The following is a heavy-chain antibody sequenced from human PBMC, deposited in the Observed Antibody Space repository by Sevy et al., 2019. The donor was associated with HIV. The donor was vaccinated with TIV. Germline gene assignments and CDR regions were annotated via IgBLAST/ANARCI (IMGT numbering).Heavy chain of an antibody. J-gene: IGHJ6*02. CDR1: GFTFSSYA. CDR2: ISYDGSNK. D-gene: IGHD3-3*01. V-gene: IGHV3-30*04. CDR3: ARGHPKYYDFWSGYTLGMDV. Sequence: GGSLRLSCAASGFTFSSYAMHWVRQAPGNGLEWVAVISYDGSNKYYADSVKGRFTISRDNSKNTLYLQMNSLRAEDTAVYYCARGHPKYYDFWSGYTLGMDVWGQGTTVTVSS.